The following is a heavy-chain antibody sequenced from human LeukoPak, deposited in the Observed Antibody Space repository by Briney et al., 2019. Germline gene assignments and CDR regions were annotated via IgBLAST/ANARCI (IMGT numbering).Heavy chain of an antibody. CDR2: IYYSGST. V-gene: IGHV4-59*08. J-gene: IGHJ4*02. CDR3: ARRNVVTSNFDY. Sequence: SETLSLTCTVSGGSISSYYWSRIRQPPGKGLEWIGYIYYSGSTNYNPSLKGRVTISVDTSKNQFSLKLSSVTAADTAVYYCARRNVVTSNFDYWGQGTLVTVSS. CDR1: GGSISSYY. D-gene: IGHD4-23*01.